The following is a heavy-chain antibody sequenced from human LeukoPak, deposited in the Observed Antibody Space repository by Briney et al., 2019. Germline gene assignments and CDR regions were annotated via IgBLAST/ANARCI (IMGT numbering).Heavy chain of an antibody. V-gene: IGHV1-46*01. CDR3: ARDRYSSSKAVGLLFDY. CDR2: INPSGGST. CDR1: GYTFTSYY. Sequence: GASVKVSCKASGYTFTSYYMHWVRQAPGQGLEWMGIINPSGGSTSYAQKFQGRVTMTRDMSTSTVYVELSSLRSEDTAVYYCARDRYSSSKAVGLLFDYWGQGTLVAVSS. J-gene: IGHJ4*02. D-gene: IGHD6-6*01.